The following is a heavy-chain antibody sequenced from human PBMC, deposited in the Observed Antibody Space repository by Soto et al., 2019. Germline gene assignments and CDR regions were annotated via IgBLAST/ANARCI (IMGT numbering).Heavy chain of an antibody. V-gene: IGHV1-18*01. D-gene: IGHD4-17*01. CDR3: ARPSNDYGDWINAEYFQH. J-gene: IGHJ1*01. CDR1: GYAFTSYG. CDR2: ISAYNGNT. Sequence: ASVKVSCKASGYAFTSYGISWVRQAPGQGLEWMGWISAYNGNTNYAQKLRGRVTMTTDTSTSTAYMELRSLRSDDTAVYYCARPSNDYGDWINAEYFQHWGQGTLVTVSS.